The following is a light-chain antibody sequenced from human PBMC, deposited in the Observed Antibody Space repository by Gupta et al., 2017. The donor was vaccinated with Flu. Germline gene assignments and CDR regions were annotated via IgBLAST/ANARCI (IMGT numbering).Light chain of an antibody. CDR3: QAWDSSTAEV. CDR1: KLGDKY. CDR2: QDS. Sequence: SCELTQPPSVSVSPGQTASITCPGDKLGDKYACWYQQKPGQSPVLVIYQDSKRPSGIPEQFSGSSSGNTATLTISETQDMDEDDYYCQAWDSSTAEVFGGGTKLTVL. V-gene: IGLV3-1*01. J-gene: IGLJ3*02.